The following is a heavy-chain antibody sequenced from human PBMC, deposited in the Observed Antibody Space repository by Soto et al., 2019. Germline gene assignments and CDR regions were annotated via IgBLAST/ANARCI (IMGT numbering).Heavy chain of an antibody. D-gene: IGHD2-2*01. CDR3: ARWQTIVVVPAATGSNWFDP. V-gene: IGHV1-8*01. Sequence: ASVKVSCKASGYTFTSYDINWVRQATGQGLEWMGWMNPNSGNTGYAQKFQGRVTMTRNTSISTAYMELSSLRSEDTAVYYCARWQTIVVVPAATGSNWFDPWGQGTLVTVSS. CDR1: GYTFTSYD. J-gene: IGHJ5*02. CDR2: MNPNSGNT.